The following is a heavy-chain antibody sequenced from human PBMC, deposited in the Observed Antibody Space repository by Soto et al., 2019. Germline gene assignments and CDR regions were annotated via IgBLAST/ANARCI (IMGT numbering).Heavy chain of an antibody. V-gene: IGHV3-30*18. D-gene: IGHD6-19*01. CDR3: AKAYPYSSGWYSEDAFDI. J-gene: IGHJ3*02. Sequence: PGGSLRLSCAASGFTFSSYGMHWVRQAPGKGLEWVAVISYDGSNKYYADSVKGRFTISRDNSKNTLYLQMNSLRAEDTAVYYCAKAYPYSSGWYSEDAFDIWGQGTMVTVSS. CDR2: ISYDGSNK. CDR1: GFTFSSYG.